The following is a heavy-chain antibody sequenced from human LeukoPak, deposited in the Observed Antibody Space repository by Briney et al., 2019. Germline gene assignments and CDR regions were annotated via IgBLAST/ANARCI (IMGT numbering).Heavy chain of an antibody. J-gene: IGHJ6*03. CDR2: INPSGGST. V-gene: IGHV1-46*01. CDR3: ARAIFGVVPDSAYYYMDV. Sequence: GASVKVSCKASGYTFTSYYMHWVRQAPGQGLEWMGIINPSGGSTSYAQKFQGRVTMTRDMSTSTVYMELSSLRSEDTAVYYCARAIFGVVPDSAYYYMDVWGKGTTVTVSS. D-gene: IGHD3-3*01. CDR1: GYTFTSYY.